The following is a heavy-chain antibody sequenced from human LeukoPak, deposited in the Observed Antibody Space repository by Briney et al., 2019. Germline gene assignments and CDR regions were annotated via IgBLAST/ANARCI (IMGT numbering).Heavy chain of an antibody. CDR1: GFSFSSSW. CDR2: IKEDGSEK. CDR3: ATSRHPKMDIAFDV. J-gene: IGHJ3*01. V-gene: IGHV3-7*02. D-gene: IGHD2-2*03. Sequence: GGPLRLSCAASGFSFSSSWMSWVRQAPGKGPEWVANIKEDGSEKYYVDSVQGRFTISRDNGKNLLFLQMRSLRADNTAVYYCATSRHPKMDIAFDVWGQGAMVIVSS.